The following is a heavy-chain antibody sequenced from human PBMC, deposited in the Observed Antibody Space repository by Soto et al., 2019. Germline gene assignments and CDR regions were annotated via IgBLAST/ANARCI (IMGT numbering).Heavy chain of an antibody. V-gene: IGHV4-59*01. D-gene: IGHD2-2*01. CDR3: ARAAATDAFDI. CDR2: IYYSGST. Sequence: SETLSLTCTVSGGSISSYYWSWIRQPPGKGLEWIGYIYYSGSTNYNPSLKSRVTISVDTSKNQFSLKLSSVTAADTAVYYCARAAATDAFDIWGQGTMVTVSS. J-gene: IGHJ3*02. CDR1: GGSISSYY.